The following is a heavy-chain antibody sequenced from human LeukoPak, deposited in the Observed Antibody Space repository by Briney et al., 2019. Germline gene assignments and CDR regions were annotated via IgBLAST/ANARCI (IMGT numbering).Heavy chain of an antibody. CDR1: GFNFRIHD. CDR3: ARTLQYDAAGFYRQFDS. D-gene: IGHD3-9*01. J-gene: IGHJ5*02. Sequence: GGSLRLSCAASGFNFRIHDMSWVRQAPGKGPEWVANIKQDGSVQNYVDSVKGRFTVSRDNARNSLSLQMSSLRVEDTAVYYCARTLQYDAAGFYRQFDSWGRGTLVTVSS. V-gene: IGHV3-7*01. CDR2: IKQDGSVQ.